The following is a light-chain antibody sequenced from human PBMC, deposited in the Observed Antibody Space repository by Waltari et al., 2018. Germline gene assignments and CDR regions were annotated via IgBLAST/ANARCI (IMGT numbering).Light chain of an antibody. J-gene: IGKJ1*01. CDR3: QHYYNYPWT. Sequence: AIRMTQSPSSFSASTGDRVTITCRAGQGISSYLAWYQQKPGQAPKLLIYAASTLQSGVPSRFSGSGSGTDFTLTISCLQSEDFATYFCQHYYNYPWTFGQGTKVEIK. V-gene: IGKV1-8*01. CDR2: AAS. CDR1: QGISSY.